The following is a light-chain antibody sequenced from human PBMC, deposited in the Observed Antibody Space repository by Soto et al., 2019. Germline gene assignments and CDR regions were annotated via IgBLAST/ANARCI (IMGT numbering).Light chain of an antibody. Sequence: SLLTQPPSASGTPGQRGTISCSGNSSNIGSNTVNWYQQLPGTAPKLLIYSNNQRPSGVPDRFSGSKSGTSASLAISGLQSEDEADYYCAAWDDSLNGSYVFGTGTKVTVL. CDR1: SSNIGSNT. V-gene: IGLV1-44*01. J-gene: IGLJ1*01. CDR3: AAWDDSLNGSYV. CDR2: SNN.